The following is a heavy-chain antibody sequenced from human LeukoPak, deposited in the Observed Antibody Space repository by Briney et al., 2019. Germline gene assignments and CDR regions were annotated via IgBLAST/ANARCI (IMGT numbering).Heavy chain of an antibody. V-gene: IGHV3-48*01. D-gene: IGHD3-10*01. CDR3: ARPGIIAFDI. CDR2: ISSSGSIT. Sequence: PGGSLRLSCVASGFTLSSHNINWVRQAPGKGLEWVSHISSSGSITYYGDSVKGRITISRDNAKNSVSLYMNSLRAEGSAVYYCARPGIIAFDIWGQGTMVTVSS. J-gene: IGHJ3*02. CDR1: GFTLSSHN.